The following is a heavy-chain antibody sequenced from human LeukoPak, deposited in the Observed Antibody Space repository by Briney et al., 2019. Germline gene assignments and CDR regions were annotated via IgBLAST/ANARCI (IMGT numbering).Heavy chain of an antibody. V-gene: IGHV3-7*05. CDR3: ATQTSSEAFEI. J-gene: IGHJ3*02. CDR1: GFAFRTYW. Sequence: GGSPRLSCVASGFAFRTYWMSWVRQAPGKGLDWVANIKPDGSDKKFVDSVKGRFAISRDNAKKSLYLQMNSLRVEDTAVYYCATQTSSEAFEIWGQGTMVTVSP. CDR2: IKPDGSDK. D-gene: IGHD2-2*01.